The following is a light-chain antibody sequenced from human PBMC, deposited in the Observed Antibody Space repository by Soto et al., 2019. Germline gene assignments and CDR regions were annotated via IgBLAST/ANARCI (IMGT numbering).Light chain of an antibody. J-gene: IGKJ2*01. CDR3: QQYGSFYT. CDR2: GAS. CDR1: QSVSSSY. V-gene: IGKV3-20*01. Sequence: EIVLTQSPGTLSLSPGERATLSCRASQSVSSSYLAWYQQKPGQAPRLLIYGASSRATGIPDRFSGSGSGTDFTLTISRPEPEDFAVYYCQQYGSFYTCGQGTKLEIK.